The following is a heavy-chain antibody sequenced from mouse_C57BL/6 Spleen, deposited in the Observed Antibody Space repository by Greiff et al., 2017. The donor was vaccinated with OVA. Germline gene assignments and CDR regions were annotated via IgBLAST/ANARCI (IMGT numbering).Heavy chain of an antibody. D-gene: IGHD1-1*01. CDR1: GYTFTSYW. CDR2: IDPSDSST. J-gene: IGHJ2*01. V-gene: IGHV1-50*01. Sequence: QVQLQQPGAELVKPGASVKLSCKASGYTFTSYWMQWVKQRPGQGLEWIGEIDPSDSSTTYTQKFKGKATLTVDTSSSTAYMQLSSLTSEDAAVYDCARDDGSSYEEGSFDYWGQGTTLTVSS. CDR3: ARDDGSSYEEGSFDY.